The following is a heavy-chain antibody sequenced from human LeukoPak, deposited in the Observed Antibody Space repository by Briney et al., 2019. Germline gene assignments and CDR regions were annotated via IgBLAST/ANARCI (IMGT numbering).Heavy chain of an antibody. D-gene: IGHD6-13*01. CDR3: AVLAAAGRGDFDY. CDR2: IIPIFGTA. V-gene: IGHV1-69*13. Sequence: SVKVSCKASGGTFSSYAISWVRQAPGQGLEWMGWIIPIFGTANYAQKFQGRVTITADESTSTAYMELSSLRSEDTAVYYCAVLAAAGRGDFDYWGQGTLVTVSS. CDR1: GGTFSSYA. J-gene: IGHJ4*02.